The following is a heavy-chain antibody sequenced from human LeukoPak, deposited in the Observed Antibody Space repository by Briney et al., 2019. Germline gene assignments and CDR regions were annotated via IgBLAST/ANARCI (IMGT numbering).Heavy chain of an antibody. V-gene: IGHV3-15*01. CDR1: GFTFSNAW. D-gene: IGHD3-22*01. Sequence: PGGSLRLSCAASGFTFSNAWMSWVRQAPGKGLEWVGRIKSKTDGGTTGYAAPVKGRFTISRDDSKNTLYLQMNSLKTEDTAVYYCTTGHYYDSSGPDYWGQGTLVTVSS. J-gene: IGHJ4*02. CDR2: IKSKTDGGTT. CDR3: TTGHYYDSSGPDY.